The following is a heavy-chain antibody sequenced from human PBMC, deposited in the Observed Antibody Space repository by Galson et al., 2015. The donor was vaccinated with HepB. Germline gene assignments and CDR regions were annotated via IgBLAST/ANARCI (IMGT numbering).Heavy chain of an antibody. CDR3: ARGPHSGSWYNWFDP. CDR2: ISSSSSYI. D-gene: IGHD6-13*01. V-gene: IGHV3-21*01. Sequence: SLRLSCAASGFTFCSYSMNWVRQAPGKGLEWVSSISSSSSYIYYADSVKGRFTISRDNAKNSLYLQMNSLRDEDAALYYCARGPHSGSWYNWFDPWGQGTLVTVSS. CDR1: GFTFCSYS. J-gene: IGHJ5*02.